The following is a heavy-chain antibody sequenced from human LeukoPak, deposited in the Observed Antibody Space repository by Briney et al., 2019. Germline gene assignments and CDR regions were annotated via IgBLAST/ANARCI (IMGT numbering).Heavy chain of an antibody. D-gene: IGHD6-13*01. CDR1: GGSISSYY. CDR2: IYYSGST. Sequence: SETLSLTCTVSGGSISSYYWSWIRQPPGKGLECIGYIYYSGSTNYNPSLKSRVTISVDTSKNQFSLKLSSVTAADTAVYYCARDLSSWFDPWGQGTLVTVSS. CDR3: ARDLSSWFDP. V-gene: IGHV4-59*01. J-gene: IGHJ5*02.